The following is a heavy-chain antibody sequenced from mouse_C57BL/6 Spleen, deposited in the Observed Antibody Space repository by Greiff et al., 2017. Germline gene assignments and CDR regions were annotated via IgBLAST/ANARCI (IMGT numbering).Heavy chain of an antibody. CDR1: GFSLTSYG. CDR3: ASYGNYEEAMDY. Sequence: VQVVESGPGLVQPSQSLSITCTVSGFSLTSYGVHWVRQSPGKGLEWLGVIWSGGSTDYNAAFISRLSISKDNSKSQVFFKMNSLQADDTAIYYCASYGNYEEAMDYWGQGTSVTVSS. V-gene: IGHV2-2*01. D-gene: IGHD2-1*01. J-gene: IGHJ4*01. CDR2: IWSGGST.